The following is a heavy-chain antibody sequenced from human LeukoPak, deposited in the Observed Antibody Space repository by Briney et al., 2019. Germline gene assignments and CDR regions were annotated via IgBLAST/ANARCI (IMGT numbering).Heavy chain of an antibody. J-gene: IGHJ4*02. Sequence: PGGSLRLSCAASGFTLSSYWMSWVRQAPGKGLEGVAVIWYDGSNKYYADSVRGRFTISRDNSMNTLYLQMNSLRAEDTAVYYCAGSIAVAGTIDYWGQGTLVTVSS. CDR1: GFTLSSYW. CDR2: IWYDGSNK. D-gene: IGHD6-19*01. CDR3: AGSIAVAGTIDY. V-gene: IGHV3-33*08.